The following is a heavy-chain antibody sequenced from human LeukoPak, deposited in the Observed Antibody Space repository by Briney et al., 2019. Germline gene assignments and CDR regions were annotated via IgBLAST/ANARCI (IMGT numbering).Heavy chain of an antibody. Sequence: GGSLRLSCAASGFTFSSYEMNWVRQAPGKGLEWVSYISSSGSTIYYADSVKGRFTISRDNAKNSLYLQMNSLRAEDTAVYYCAELGVTMIGGVWGKGTTVTISS. CDR2: ISSSGSTI. D-gene: IGHD3-10*02. J-gene: IGHJ6*04. V-gene: IGHV3-48*03. CDR3: AELGVTMIGGV. CDR1: GFTFSSYE.